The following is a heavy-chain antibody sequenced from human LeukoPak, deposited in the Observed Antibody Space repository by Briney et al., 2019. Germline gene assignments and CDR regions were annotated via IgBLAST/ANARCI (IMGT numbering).Heavy chain of an antibody. V-gene: IGHV3-53*01. Sequence: GGSLRLSCEASGFTFTTYSMTWVRQAPGKGLEWVSVIYSGGSTYYADSVKGRFTISRDNSKNTLYLQMNSLRAEDTAVYYCARDHGYYDSSGRLFAFDIWGQGTMVTVSS. J-gene: IGHJ3*02. CDR3: ARDHGYYDSSGRLFAFDI. D-gene: IGHD3-22*01. CDR2: IYSGGST. CDR1: GFTFTTYS.